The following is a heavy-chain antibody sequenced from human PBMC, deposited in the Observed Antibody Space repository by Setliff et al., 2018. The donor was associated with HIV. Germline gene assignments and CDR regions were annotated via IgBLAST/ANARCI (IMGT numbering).Heavy chain of an antibody. CDR3: ARYYDSHPAFDI. CDR1: GASFSDYQ. CDR2: INHSGSI. V-gene: IGHV4-34*01. J-gene: IGHJ3*02. D-gene: IGHD3-16*01. Sequence: SETLSLTCAVYGASFSDYQWNWIRQSPGKGLEWIGEINHSGSINYNPSLKSRVTMSVDTAKNQFSLKLNSVTAADTAVYYCARYYDSHPAFDIWGQGTMVT.